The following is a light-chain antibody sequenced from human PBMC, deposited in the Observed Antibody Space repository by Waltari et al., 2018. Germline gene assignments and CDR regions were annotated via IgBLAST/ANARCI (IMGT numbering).Light chain of an antibody. CDR3: QQSYNTPPYT. CDR2: AAS. Sequence: DIQMTQSIDSLYASVGDRVTINCRASRNIGNYLNWYQQKPGKAPKLLIQAASSLQSGVPSRFSGSASGTDFTLTISSLQPEDFATYYCQQSYNTPPYTFGRGTKLEIK. V-gene: IGKV1-39*01. CDR1: RNIGNY. J-gene: IGKJ2*01.